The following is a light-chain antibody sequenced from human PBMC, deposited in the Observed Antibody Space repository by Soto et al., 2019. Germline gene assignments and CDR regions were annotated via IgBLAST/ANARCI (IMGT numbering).Light chain of an antibody. V-gene: IGKV3-20*01. Sequence: EIVLTQSPATLSLSPGERVSLSCGASQWFSGKNLAWYQQKPGQPPRLLIYSSSVRASGVPDRFRGSGSGTDFTLTITRLEPEDVAVYYCQQYGTWITFGQGTRQETK. CDR3: QQYGTWIT. CDR1: QWFSGKN. J-gene: IGKJ5*01. CDR2: SSS.